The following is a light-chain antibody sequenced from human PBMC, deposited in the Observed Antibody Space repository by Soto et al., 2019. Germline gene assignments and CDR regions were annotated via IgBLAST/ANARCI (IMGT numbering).Light chain of an antibody. V-gene: IGLV2-14*01. CDR2: EVS. J-gene: IGLJ1*01. Sequence: QSVLTQPASVSGSPGQSITISFTGTSSDIGGYNYVSWYQQHPGKAPKLMIFEVSNRPSGVSNRFSGSKSGNTASLTISGLQAEDEADYYCSSYRGGRALGVFGNGTKLTVL. CDR3: SSYRGGRALGV. CDR1: SSDIGGYNY.